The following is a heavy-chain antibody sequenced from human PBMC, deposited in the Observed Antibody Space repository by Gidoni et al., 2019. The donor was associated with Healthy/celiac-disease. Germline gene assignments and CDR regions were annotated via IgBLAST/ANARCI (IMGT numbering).Heavy chain of an antibody. D-gene: IGHD5-12*01. V-gene: IGHV3-21*01. CDR3: ARDGEEYSGYDYYYYYGMDV. CDR1: GFTFSSYS. Sequence: EVQLVASGGGLVKPGGSLRLSCAASGFTFSSYSLNWVRQAPGKGLELVSSISSSSSYIYYADSVKGLFTISRDNAKNSLYLQRNSLRAEDTAVYYCARDGEEYSGYDYYYYYGMDVWGQGTTVTVSS. J-gene: IGHJ6*02. CDR2: ISSSSSYI.